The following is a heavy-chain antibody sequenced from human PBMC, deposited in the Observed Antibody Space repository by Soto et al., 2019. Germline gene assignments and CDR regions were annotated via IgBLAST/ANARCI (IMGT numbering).Heavy chain of an antibody. CDR2: ISYDGNNE. CDR3: ARDGYSGTSEGFDL. CDR1: GFTFSAYT. D-gene: IGHD1-26*01. V-gene: IGHV3-30-3*01. J-gene: IGHJ3*01. Sequence: QVQLVESGGGVVQPGRSLRLSCAASGFTFSAYTMHWVRQPPGKGLEWVAVISYDGNNERYTDPVKGRVTASRDNSKRTPYLQMNSLKSEDTAVYYCARDGYSGTSEGFDLWGQGTMVTVSS.